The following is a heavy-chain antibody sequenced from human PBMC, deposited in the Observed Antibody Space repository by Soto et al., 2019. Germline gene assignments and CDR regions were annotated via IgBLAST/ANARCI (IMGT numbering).Heavy chain of an antibody. CDR2: INRDGTTS. Sequence: EMQLVESGGGLVQPGGSLRLSCAASGFTFSNYWMHWVRQAPGKGLVWISRINRDGTTSEYADSVKSRFTISRDNAKNVVYLQMNSLRAEDTAIYYCVRLLDVDYWGQGTLVTVSS. CDR1: GFTFSNYW. D-gene: IGHD2-15*01. V-gene: IGHV3-74*03. J-gene: IGHJ4*02. CDR3: VRLLDVDY.